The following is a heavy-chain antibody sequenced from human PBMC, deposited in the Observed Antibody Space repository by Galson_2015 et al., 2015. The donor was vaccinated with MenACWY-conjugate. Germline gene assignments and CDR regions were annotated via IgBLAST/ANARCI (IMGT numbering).Heavy chain of an antibody. V-gene: IGHV3-74*01. CDR1: GFTFSSYW. D-gene: IGHD1-26*01. CDR3: ARTGGSPPRGFDY. CDR2: INSDGSST. J-gene: IGHJ4*02. Sequence: SLRLSCAVSGFTFSSYWMHWVRQAPGKGLVWVSRINSDGSSTSYADTAKGRFTISRDHAKNTLYLQMNSLRAEDTAVYYCARTGGSPPRGFDYWGQGTLVTVSS.